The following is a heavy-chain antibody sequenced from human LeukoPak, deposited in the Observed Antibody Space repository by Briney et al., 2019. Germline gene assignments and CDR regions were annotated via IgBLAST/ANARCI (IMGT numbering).Heavy chain of an antibody. CDR1: GFTFSSYS. J-gene: IGHJ4*02. CDR2: ISSSSSYI. D-gene: IGHD2-2*01. Sequence: GGSLRLSCAASGFTFSSYSMNWVRQAPGKGLEWVSSISSSSSYIYYADSVKGRLTISRDNAKNSLYLQMNSLRAEDTAVYYCARDGTNQLPTDYWGQGTLVTVSS. CDR3: ARDGTNQLPTDY. V-gene: IGHV3-21*01.